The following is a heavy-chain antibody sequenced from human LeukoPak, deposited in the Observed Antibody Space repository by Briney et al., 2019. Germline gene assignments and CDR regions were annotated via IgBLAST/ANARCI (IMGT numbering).Heavy chain of an antibody. Sequence: GGSLRLSCGTSGFRFRTYAMTWVRQAPGKGLEWVSTITDVGDRALYIDSVRGWFTIFRDDSKNTLYLQMNSLRAEDTAVYYCTKDQDFRLGSMDFWGQGTLVTVSS. CDR1: GFRFRTYA. CDR3: TKDQDFRLGSMDF. D-gene: IGHD7-27*01. J-gene: IGHJ4*02. CDR2: ITDVGDRA. V-gene: IGHV3-23*01.